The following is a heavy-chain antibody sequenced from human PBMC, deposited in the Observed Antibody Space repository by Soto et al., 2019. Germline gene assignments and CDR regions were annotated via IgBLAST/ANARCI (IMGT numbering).Heavy chain of an antibody. CDR1: GYSITTYG. Sequence: QVQLVQSGGEVKKPGASVKVSCKTSGYSITTYGISWVRQATGQGREWKGWISAYNGNTNYAQRLQERVTMTTDTSTSTAYMELRSLRSDDSAVSYCARDGPAPYYYGMDVWGQGSTVTVSS. CDR2: ISAYNGNT. CDR3: ARDGPAPYYYGMDV. J-gene: IGHJ6*02. V-gene: IGHV1-18*01.